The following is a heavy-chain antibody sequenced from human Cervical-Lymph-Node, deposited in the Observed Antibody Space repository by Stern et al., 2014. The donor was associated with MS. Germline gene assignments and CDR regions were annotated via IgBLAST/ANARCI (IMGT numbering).Heavy chain of an antibody. CDR3: APHVGSGWSISNPRNWFGA. D-gene: IGHD6-19*01. CDR1: WFTFRNYN. Sequence: EVQLVESGGGLVRRGGSLRLSCAASWFTFRNYNMNWVRQAPGKGLEWVSCITSGSDIYYADSVKGRFTISRDNAKNLLYLQMNSLRAEDTAMYYCAPHVGSGWSISNPRNWFGAWGQGTLVTVSS. CDR2: ITSGSDI. J-gene: IGHJ5*02. V-gene: IGHV3-21*01.